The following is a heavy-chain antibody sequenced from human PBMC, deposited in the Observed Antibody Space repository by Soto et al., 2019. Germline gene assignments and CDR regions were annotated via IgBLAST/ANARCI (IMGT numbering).Heavy chain of an antibody. CDR3: SRDGCDGGSCPFD. CDR2: ISGSGGST. CDR1: NFAFGSVA. V-gene: IGHV3-23*01. J-gene: IGHJ4*01. D-gene: IGHD2-15*01. Sequence: LYCSTSNFAFGSVARMWVSPSPGKGLEWVSAISGSGGSTYYADSVKGRFTIARDNSRSTIYLQMDNLRAEDTAVYHCSRDGCDGGSCPFDWGPGTLVTVST.